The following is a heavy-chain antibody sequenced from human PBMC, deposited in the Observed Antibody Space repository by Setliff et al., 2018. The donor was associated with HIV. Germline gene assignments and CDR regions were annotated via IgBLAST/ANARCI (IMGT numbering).Heavy chain of an antibody. Sequence: SETLSLTCTVSGGSISSRSYYWGWIRQPAGKGLEWIGRIYNSGNTNYNPSLKSRVNMSVDASKNQFSLNLKSVTAADTAVYYCARDGVQYSSGWNGYYCDYWGQGTLVTVSS. CDR2: IYNSGNT. D-gene: IGHD6-19*01. CDR3: ARDGVQYSSGWNGYYCDY. CDR1: GGSISSRSYY. J-gene: IGHJ4*02. V-gene: IGHV4-61*02.